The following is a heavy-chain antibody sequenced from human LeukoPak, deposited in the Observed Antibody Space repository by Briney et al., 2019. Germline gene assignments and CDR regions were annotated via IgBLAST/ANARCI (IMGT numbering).Heavy chain of an antibody. CDR1: GYSISSGYY. CDR2: IYHSGST. V-gene: IGHV4-38-2*01. CDR3: ARLGGYCTNGVCSND. D-gene: IGHD2-8*01. Sequence: NPSETLSLTCAVSGYSISSGYYWGWIRQPPGKGLEWIGSIYHSGSTYYNPSLKSRVTISVDTSKNQFSLKPSSVTAADTAVYYCARLGGYCTNGVCSNDWGQGTLVTVSS. J-gene: IGHJ4*02.